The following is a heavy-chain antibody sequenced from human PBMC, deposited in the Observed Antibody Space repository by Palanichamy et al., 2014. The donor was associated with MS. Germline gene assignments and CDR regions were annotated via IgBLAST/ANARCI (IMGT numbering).Heavy chain of an antibody. D-gene: IGHD5-18*01. V-gene: IGHV3-21*01. CDR3: ARPGLGGYSYGYPSYY. Sequence: EVQLVEVWGRAWSSLGGPVRLSCAASGFTFSSHSMNWVRQAPGKGLEWVSSISSSSSYIYYADSVKGRFTISRDNAKNSLYLQMNSLRAEDTVVYYCARPGLGGYSYGYPSYYWGQGTLVTVSS. J-gene: IGHJ4*02. CDR2: ISSSSSYI. CDR1: GFTFSSHS.